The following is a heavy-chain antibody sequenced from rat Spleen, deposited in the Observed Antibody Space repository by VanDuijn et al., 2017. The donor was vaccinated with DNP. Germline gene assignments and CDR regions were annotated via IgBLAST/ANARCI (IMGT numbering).Heavy chain of an antibody. CDR1: GFTFNDYW. D-gene: IGHD5-1*01. V-gene: IGHV5-31*01. CDR2: ITGSGGGT. J-gene: IGHJ1*01. Sequence: EVRLVESGGDLVQPGRSLKLSCVAFGFTFNDYWMAWIRQVPGKGLEWLGAITGSGGGTYYSGSVKGRFTISRDNAKNTLYLQMNSLRSEDTATYYCTRGAGSPYWSFDFWGPGTVVTVSS. CDR3: TRGAGSPYWSFDF.